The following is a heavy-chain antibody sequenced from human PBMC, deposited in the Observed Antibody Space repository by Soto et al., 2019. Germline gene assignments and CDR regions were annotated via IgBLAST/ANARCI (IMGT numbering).Heavy chain of an antibody. J-gene: IGHJ5*02. CDR3: AKNQGVELVPLATVDLFDH. CDR2: ISGSGFKK. V-gene: IGHV3-23*01. Sequence: PGGSLRLSRAASGFNFENFGMNCVRQAPGKGLEWISSISGSGFKKYYADSVKGRFTISRDNSKSTVYLELNNLSAEDTAVYHCAKNQGVELVPLATVDLFDHWGQGSVVTVS. CDR1: GFNFENFG. D-gene: IGHD1-26*01.